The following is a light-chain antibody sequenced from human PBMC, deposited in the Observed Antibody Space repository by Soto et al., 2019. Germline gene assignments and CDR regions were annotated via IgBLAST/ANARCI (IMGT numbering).Light chain of an antibody. V-gene: IGLV2-8*01. CDR2: EVS. CDR1: SSDVGGYNY. CDR3: SSYAVSNYV. J-gene: IGLJ1*01. Sequence: QSALTQPPSASGSPGQSVTISCTGTSSDVGGYNYVSWFQQHPGKAPKLMIYEVSKRPSGVPDRFSGSKSGNTASLTVSGLQAEDEADYYCSSYAVSNYVFGTGTKVTVL.